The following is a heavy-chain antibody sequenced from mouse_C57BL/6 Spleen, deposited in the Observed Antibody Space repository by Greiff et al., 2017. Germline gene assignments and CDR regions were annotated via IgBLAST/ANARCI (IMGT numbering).Heavy chain of an antibody. CDR3: AREEVYYGSSYNY. D-gene: IGHD1-1*01. CDR2: ISYDGSN. CDR1: GYSITSGYY. Sequence: EVKLMESGPGLVKPSQSLSLTCSVTGYSITSGYYWNWIRQFPGNKLEWMGYISYDGSNNYNPSLKNRISITRDTSKNQFFLKLNSVTTEDTATYYCAREEVYYGSSYNYWGQGTTLTVSS. V-gene: IGHV3-6*01. J-gene: IGHJ2*01.